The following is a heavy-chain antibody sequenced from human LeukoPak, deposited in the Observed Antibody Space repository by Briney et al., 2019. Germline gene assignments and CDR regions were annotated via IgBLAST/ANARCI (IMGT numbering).Heavy chain of an antibody. CDR3: AREEGWYYYDSSGYRYFDY. J-gene: IGHJ4*02. V-gene: IGHV3-21*01. Sequence: MTGGSLRLSRAASGFTFSSYSMNWVRQAPGKGLEWVSSISSSSSYIYYADSVKGRFTISRDNAKNSLYLQMNSLRAEDTAVYYCAREEGWYYYDSSGYRYFDYWGQGTLVTVSS. CDR2: ISSSSSYI. CDR1: GFTFSSYS. D-gene: IGHD3-22*01.